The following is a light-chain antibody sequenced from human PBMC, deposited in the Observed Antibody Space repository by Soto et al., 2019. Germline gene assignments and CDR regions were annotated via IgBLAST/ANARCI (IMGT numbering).Light chain of an antibody. CDR2: GAS. CDR1: QSVSGN. CDR3: QQYNNWPRT. Sequence: EIVMTQSPATLSVSPGERATLSCRASQSVSGNLAWYQQKPGQAPRLLIYGASTRATGIPARFSGSGSVTEFTLTISSLQSEAVAVYYCQQYNNWPRTCGQGTKVEIK. V-gene: IGKV3-15*01. J-gene: IGKJ1*01.